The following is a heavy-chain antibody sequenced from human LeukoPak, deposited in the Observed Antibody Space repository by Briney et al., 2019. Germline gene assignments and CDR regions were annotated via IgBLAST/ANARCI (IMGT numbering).Heavy chain of an antibody. V-gene: IGHV1-2*02. CDR1: GYTFTGYN. CDR3: AIDGSGQWLDY. Sequence: GASVRLSCKASGYTFTGYNMNWVRQAPGQGLEYMGWLNPNSGDTNHAQIFQGRVTLTRDTSISTAYMELRSLRSDDTAVYYCAIDGSGQWLDYCGQGTLVTVSS. D-gene: IGHD3-10*01. J-gene: IGHJ4*02. CDR2: LNPNSGDT.